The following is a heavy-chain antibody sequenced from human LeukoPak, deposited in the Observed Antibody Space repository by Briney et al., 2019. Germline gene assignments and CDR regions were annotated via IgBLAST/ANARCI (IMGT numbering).Heavy chain of an antibody. D-gene: IGHD3-3*01. CDR1: NYSIDSGRYF. J-gene: IGHJ5*02. Sequence: PSQTLSLTCAVSNYSIDSGRYFWSWIRQHPGKGLEWLGYIYFRGNTYYNPSLKSRIAISVDTSRNQFSLKLSSVTAADTAVYYCARHGRFLNWFDPWGQGTLVTVSS. CDR2: IYFRGNT. V-gene: IGHV4-31*11. CDR3: ARHGRFLNWFDP.